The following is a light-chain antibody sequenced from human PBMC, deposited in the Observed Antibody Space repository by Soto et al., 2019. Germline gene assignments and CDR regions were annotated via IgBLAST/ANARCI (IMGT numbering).Light chain of an antibody. V-gene: IGLV2-23*02. CDR2: EVS. CDR3: CSYAATDV. J-gene: IGLJ1*01. Sequence: SALTQPASVSGSPGQSITISCTGTSSDGGRYNLVSWYQHHPGKAPKLMIFEVSKRPSGVSNRFSGSKSGNTASLTISGLQAEDEAEYYCCSYAATDVFRTGTKAAVL. CDR1: SSDGGRYNL.